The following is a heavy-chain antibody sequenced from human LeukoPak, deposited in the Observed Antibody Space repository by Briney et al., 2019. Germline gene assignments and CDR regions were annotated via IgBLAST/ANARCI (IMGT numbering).Heavy chain of an antibody. CDR3: ARDGESGPGSSPPYYGMDV. CDR2: INPSGGST. D-gene: IGHD6-6*01. J-gene: IGHJ6*02. V-gene: IGHV1-46*01. Sequence: ASVKVSFKASRYTFTIYYMHWVRQAAGQGLEWMGIINPSGGSTSYAQKFQGRVTMTRDTSTSTVYMELSSLRSEDTAVYYCARDGESGPGSSPPYYGMDVWGQGTTVSVSS. CDR1: RYTFTIYY.